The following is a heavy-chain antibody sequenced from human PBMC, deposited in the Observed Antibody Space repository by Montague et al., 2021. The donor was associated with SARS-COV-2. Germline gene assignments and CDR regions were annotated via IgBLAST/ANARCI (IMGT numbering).Heavy chain of an antibody. Sequence: SETLSLTCTVSGGSISSYYWSWIRQPPGRGLQWIGYISHSGSTNYNPSLRSRVTISVDTSKNHFALTLSSVTAADTAVYYCANFRRTQRLFGTGDYGMDVWGQGTTVTVSS. V-gene: IGHV4-59*01. CDR1: GGSISSYY. D-gene: IGHD6-25*01. CDR2: ISHSGST. CDR3: ANFRRTQRLFGTGDYGMDV. J-gene: IGHJ6*02.